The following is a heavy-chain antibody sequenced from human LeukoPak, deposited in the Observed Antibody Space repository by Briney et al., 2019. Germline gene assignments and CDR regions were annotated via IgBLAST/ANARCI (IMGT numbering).Heavy chain of an antibody. CDR3: ARKYSSRCQT. D-gene: IGHD6-13*01. CDR2: INHSGST. J-gene: IGHJ5*02. V-gene: IGHV4-34*01. Sequence: PSETLSLTCAVYGGSFSGYYWSWIRQPPGKGLEWIGEINHSGSTNYNPSLKSRVTISVDTSKNQFSLKLSSVTAEDTAVYYCARKYSSRCQTWGQGTLVTVSS. CDR1: GGSFSGYY.